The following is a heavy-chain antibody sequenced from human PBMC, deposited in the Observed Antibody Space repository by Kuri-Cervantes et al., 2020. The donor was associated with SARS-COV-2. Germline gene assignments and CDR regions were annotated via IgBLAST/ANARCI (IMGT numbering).Heavy chain of an antibody. CDR1: GFTFSGSA. CDR2: IRSKANSYAT. CDR3: VRDGDHWNFDY. J-gene: IGHJ4*02. V-gene: IGHV3-73*01. D-gene: IGHD5-24*01. Sequence: GGSLRLSCAASGFTFSGSAMHWVRQASGKGLEWVGRIRSKANSYATAYAASVKGRFTISRDNAKNMLFLQMNSLRAEDTAVYYCVRDGDHWNFDYWGQGTLVTVSS.